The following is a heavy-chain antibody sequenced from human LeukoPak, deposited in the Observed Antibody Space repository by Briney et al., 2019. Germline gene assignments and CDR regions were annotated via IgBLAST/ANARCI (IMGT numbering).Heavy chain of an antibody. V-gene: IGHV1-18*01. D-gene: IGHD6-13*01. CDR1: GYTFTSYD. J-gene: IGHJ6*03. CDR3: ARAQEGIAAAGTGYYYYYMDV. Sequence: ASVKVSCKASGYTFTSYDINWVRQAPGQGLEWMGWISAYNGNTNYAQKLQGRVTMTTDTSTSTAYMELRSLRSDDTAVYYCARAQEGIAAAGTGYYYYYMDVWGKGTTVTVSS. CDR2: ISAYNGNT.